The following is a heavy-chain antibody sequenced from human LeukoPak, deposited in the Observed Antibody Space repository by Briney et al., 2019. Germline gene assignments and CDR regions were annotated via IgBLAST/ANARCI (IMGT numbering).Heavy chain of an antibody. CDR2: IYSGGST. CDR3: ARKNYYDSSGYGSIDY. V-gene: IGHV3-66*01. D-gene: IGHD3-22*01. Sequence: PGGSLRLSCAASGFTVSSNYMSWVRQAPGKGLEWVSVIYSGGSTYYADSVKGRFTISRDNSKNTLYLQMNSLRAEDTAVYYCARKNYYDSSGYGSIDYWGQGTLVTVSS. CDR1: GFTVSSNY. J-gene: IGHJ4*02.